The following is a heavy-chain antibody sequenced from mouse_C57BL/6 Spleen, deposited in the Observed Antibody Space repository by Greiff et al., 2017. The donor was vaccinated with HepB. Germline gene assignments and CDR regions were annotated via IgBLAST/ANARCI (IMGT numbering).Heavy chain of an antibody. D-gene: IGHD2-5*01. V-gene: IGHV2-9-1*01. CDR3: ARKKIPRGSNYGYFDV. CDR1: GFSLTSYA. Sequence: VKLMESGPGLVAPSQSLSITCTVSGFSLTSYAISWVRQPPGKGLEWLGVIWTGGGTNYNSALKSRLSISKDNSKSQVFLKMNSLQTDDTARYYCARKKIPRGSNYGYFDVWGTGTTVTVSS. J-gene: IGHJ1*03. CDR2: IWTGGGT.